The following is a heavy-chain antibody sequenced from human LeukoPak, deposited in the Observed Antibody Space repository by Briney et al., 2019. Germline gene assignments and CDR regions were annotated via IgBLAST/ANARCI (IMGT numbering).Heavy chain of an antibody. CDR2: ISGSGSST. V-gene: IGHV3-23*01. CDR3: AKRGAAADDY. D-gene: IGHD6-13*01. J-gene: IGHJ4*02. Sequence: GGSLRLSCAASGFTLSSYVMSWIRQAPGKGLEWLSAISGSGSSTYYAVSVRGRFTVSRDNSKNTLYLQMNSLRAEDTAVYYCAKRGAAADDYWGQGTLVTVSS. CDR1: GFTLSSYV.